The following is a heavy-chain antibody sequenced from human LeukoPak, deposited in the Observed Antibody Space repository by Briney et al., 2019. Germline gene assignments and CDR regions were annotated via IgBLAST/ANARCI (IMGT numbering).Heavy chain of an antibody. V-gene: IGHV1-46*01. CDR2: INPSGGSS. J-gene: IGHJ4*02. Sequence: GASVKASCKASGYTFTSYYMHWVRQAPGQGLEWIGIINPSGGSSSYAQKFQGRVTMTRDTSTSTVYMELSSLRSEDTAVYYCARSSSPPFEYWGQGTLVTVSS. CDR3: ARSSSPPFEY. D-gene: IGHD6-6*01. CDR1: GYTFTSYY.